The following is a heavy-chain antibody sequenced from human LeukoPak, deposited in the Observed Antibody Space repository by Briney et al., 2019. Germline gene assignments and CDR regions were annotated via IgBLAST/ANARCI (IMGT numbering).Heavy chain of an antibody. Sequence: PGGSLRLSCAASGFTFSSYAMHWVRQAPGKGLEYVSAISSNGGSTYYANSVKGRFTISRDNSKNTLYLQMGSLRAEDTAVYYCARESNRYYDSSGYAFDYWGQGTLVTVSS. CDR2: ISSNGGST. J-gene: IGHJ4*02. D-gene: IGHD3-22*01. CDR1: GFTFSSYA. CDR3: ARESNRYYDSSGYAFDY. V-gene: IGHV3-64*01.